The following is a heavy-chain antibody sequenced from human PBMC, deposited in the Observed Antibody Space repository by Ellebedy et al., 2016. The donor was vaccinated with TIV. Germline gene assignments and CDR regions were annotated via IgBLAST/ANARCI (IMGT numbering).Heavy chain of an antibody. J-gene: IGHJ4*02. D-gene: IGHD6-13*01. CDR1: GFSLSTSGMC. CDR3: ARILGYSSSWYSLS. Sequence: SGPTLVKPTQTLTLTCTFSGFSLSTSGMCVSWIRQPPGKALEWLARIDWDDDKYYSTSLKTRLTISKDTSKNQVVLTMTNMDPVDTATYYCARILGYSSSWYSLSWGQGTLVTVSS. CDR2: IDWDDDK. V-gene: IGHV2-70*11.